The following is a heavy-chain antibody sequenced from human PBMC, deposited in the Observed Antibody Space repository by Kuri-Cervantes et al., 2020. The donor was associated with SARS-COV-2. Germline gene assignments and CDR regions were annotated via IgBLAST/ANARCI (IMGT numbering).Heavy chain of an antibody. CDR1: GGSFSGYY. V-gene: IGHV4-34*01. CDR3: ARSRRVWFDP. CDR2: INHSGST. Sequence: GSLRLSCAVYGGSFSGYYWSWIRQPPGKGLEWIGEINHSGSTNYNPSLKSQVTISVDTSKNQFSLKLSSVTAADTAVYYCARSRRVWFDPWGQGTLVTVSS. D-gene: IGHD1-14*01. J-gene: IGHJ5*02.